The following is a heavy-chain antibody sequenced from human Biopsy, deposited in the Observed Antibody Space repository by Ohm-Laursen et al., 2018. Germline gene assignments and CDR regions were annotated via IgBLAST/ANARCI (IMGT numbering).Heavy chain of an antibody. D-gene: IGHD3-22*01. V-gene: IGHV4-59*01. CDR1: GDSISSYY. J-gene: IGHJ2*01. CDR3: ARDRGYYSDRTVPGYFDL. Sequence: GTLSLTCTVSGDSISSYYWSWIRQPPGKGLEWIGYVYYTGSTDYNPSPQSRVTISVDTSKNHFSLRLRSVTPADTAIYYCARDRGYYSDRTVPGYFDLWGRGTLVTVSS. CDR2: VYYTGST.